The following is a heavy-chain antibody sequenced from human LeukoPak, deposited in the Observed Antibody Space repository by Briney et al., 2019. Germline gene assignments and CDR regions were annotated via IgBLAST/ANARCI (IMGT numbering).Heavy chain of an antibody. V-gene: IGHV5-51*01. J-gene: IGHJ4*02. CDR1: GYSFTSYW. CDR2: IYPGDSDT. CDR3: ARLNYYDSSGIGNYFDY. D-gene: IGHD3-22*01. Sequence: GESLKISCKGSGYSFTSYWIGRVRQMPGKGLEWMGMIYPGDSDTRYSPSFQGQVTISADKSISTAYLQWSSLKASDTAMYYCARLNYYDSSGIGNYFDYWGQGSLVTVSS.